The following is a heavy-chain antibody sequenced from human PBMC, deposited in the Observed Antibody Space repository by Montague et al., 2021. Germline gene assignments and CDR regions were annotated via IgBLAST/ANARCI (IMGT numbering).Heavy chain of an antibody. CDR3: ARGHGYDSSWFY. CDR1: GDPITGYY. J-gene: IGHJ4*02. D-gene: IGHD6-13*01. CDR2: VYSSGST. V-gene: IGHV4-59*12. Sequence: SETLSLTCSVSGDPITGYYWSWIRLPPGKGLEWIGYVYSSGSTSYNPSLKSRVIISVESAKNQISLTLNSATAADTAVYYCARGHGYDSSWFYWGQGTLIFVSA.